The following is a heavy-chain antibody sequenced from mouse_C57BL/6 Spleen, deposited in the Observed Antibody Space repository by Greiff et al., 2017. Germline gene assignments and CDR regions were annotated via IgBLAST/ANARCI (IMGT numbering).Heavy chain of an antibody. Sequence: QVQLQQPGAELVKPGASVKLSCKASGYTFTSYWMNWVKQRPGQGLEWIGMIHPNSGSTNYNEKFKSKATLTVDKSSSTAYMQLSSRASEDSAVYYCARPGSSYAWFAYWGQGTLVTVSA. CDR1: GYTFTSYW. J-gene: IGHJ3*01. CDR3: ARPGSSYAWFAY. D-gene: IGHD1-1*01. V-gene: IGHV1-64*01. CDR2: IHPNSGST.